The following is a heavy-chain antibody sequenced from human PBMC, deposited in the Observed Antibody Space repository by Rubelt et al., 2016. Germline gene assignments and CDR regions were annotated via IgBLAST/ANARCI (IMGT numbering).Heavy chain of an antibody. D-gene: IGHD3-10*01. CDR3: ARGMRWFGENY. Sequence: QVQLVQSGSELKKPGASVKVSCKASGYTFTSYAMNWVRQAPGQGLEWMGWINTNTGNPTYAQGRRGRFGFSVSTSVSTAYLQISSLKAEDTAVYYCARGMRWFGENYWGQGTLVTVSS. V-gene: IGHV7-4-1*02. J-gene: IGHJ4*02. CDR1: GYTFTSYA. CDR2: INTNTGNP.